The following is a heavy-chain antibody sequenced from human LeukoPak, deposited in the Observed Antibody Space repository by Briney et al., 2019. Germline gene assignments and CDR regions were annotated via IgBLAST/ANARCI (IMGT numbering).Heavy chain of an antibody. CDR3: ARRRPNRSVGIWA. Sequence: SSETLSLTCAVYGGSFSGYYWSWVRQPPGKGLEWVGEINRSGSTNYNPSLKSRVTISVDTSNNQFSLKLSTVNAADTPVYSCARRRPNRSVGIWAWGQGTLVTVSS. CDR1: GGSFSGYY. V-gene: IGHV4-34*01. CDR2: INRSGST. D-gene: IGHD2-15*01. J-gene: IGHJ4*02.